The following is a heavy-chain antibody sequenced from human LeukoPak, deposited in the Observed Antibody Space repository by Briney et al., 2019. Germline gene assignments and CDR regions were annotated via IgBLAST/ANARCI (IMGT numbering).Heavy chain of an antibody. J-gene: IGHJ3*02. V-gene: IGHV1-18*01. CDR3: ARLGSSGWYRARDAFDI. CDR1: GYTFTSCG. Sequence: GASVKVSCKASGYTFTSCGISWVRQAPGQGLEWMGWISAYNGNTNYAQKLQGRVTMTTDTSTSTAYMELRSLRSDDTAVYYCARLGSSGWYRARDAFDIWGQGTMVTVSS. D-gene: IGHD6-19*01. CDR2: ISAYNGNT.